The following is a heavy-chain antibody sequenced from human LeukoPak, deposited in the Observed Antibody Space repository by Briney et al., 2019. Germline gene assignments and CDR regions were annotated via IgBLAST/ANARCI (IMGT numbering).Heavy chain of an antibody. CDR2: ISAYNGNT. Sequence: GASVKVSCKASGYTFTSYGISWVRQAPGQGLEWMGWISAYNGNTNYAQKLQGRVTMTTDTSTSTAYMELRSLGSDDTAVYYCAGPIPSPYSSGWYDYWGQGTLVTVSS. J-gene: IGHJ4*02. CDR3: AGPIPSPYSSGWYDY. V-gene: IGHV1-18*01. D-gene: IGHD6-19*01. CDR1: GYTFTSYG.